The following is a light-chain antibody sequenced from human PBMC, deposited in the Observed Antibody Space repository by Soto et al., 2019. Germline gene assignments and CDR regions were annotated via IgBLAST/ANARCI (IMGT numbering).Light chain of an antibody. CDR3: GLYVGSGIWV. Sequence: QAVVTQEPSFSVSPGGTVTLTCGLSSGSVSSSYYPSWHQQTPGQAPRTLIYSTNIRSSGVPDRFAGSILGNKAALTITGDQSDDESDYYCGLYVGSGIWVLGGGTKVTVL. V-gene: IGLV8-61*01. CDR2: STN. J-gene: IGLJ3*02. CDR1: SGSVSSSYY.